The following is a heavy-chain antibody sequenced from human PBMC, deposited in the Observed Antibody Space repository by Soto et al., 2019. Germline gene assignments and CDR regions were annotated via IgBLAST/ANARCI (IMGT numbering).Heavy chain of an antibody. J-gene: IGHJ4*02. CDR2: ISSSSRTI. CDR3: ARDLGYCSGGTCLPLDY. Sequence: GGSLRLSCAASGFTFNTYSMNWVRQAPGKGLEWVSYISSSSRTISYADSVKGRFTISRDNAKSSLYLQMNSLRAEDTAVYYCARDLGYCSGGTCLPLDYWGQGTLVTVSS. CDR1: GFTFNTYS. V-gene: IGHV3-48*01. D-gene: IGHD2-15*01.